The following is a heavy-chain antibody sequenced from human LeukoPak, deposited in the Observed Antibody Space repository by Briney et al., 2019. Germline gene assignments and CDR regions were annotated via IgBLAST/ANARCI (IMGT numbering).Heavy chain of an antibody. D-gene: IGHD5-24*01. Sequence: RSGGSLRLSCAASGFTFSSYAMSWVRQAPGKGLEWVSYISSSGSTIYYADSVKGRFTISRDNAKNSLYLQMNSLRAEDTALYYCARDPPGYRDFDYWGQGTLVTVSS. J-gene: IGHJ4*02. CDR3: ARDPPGYRDFDY. CDR1: GFTFSSYA. CDR2: ISSSGSTI. V-gene: IGHV3-11*01.